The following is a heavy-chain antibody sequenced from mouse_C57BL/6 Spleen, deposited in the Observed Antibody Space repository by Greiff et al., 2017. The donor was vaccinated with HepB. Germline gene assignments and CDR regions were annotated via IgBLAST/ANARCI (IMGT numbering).Heavy chain of an antibody. D-gene: IGHD2-12*01. CDR3: ARRNSPYYVDY. CDR1: GFTFSSYG. J-gene: IGHJ2*01. V-gene: IGHV5-6*01. Sequence: EVQLQESGGDLVKPGGSLKLSCAASGFTFSSYGMSWVRQTPDKRLEWVATISSGGSYTYYPDSVKGRFTISRDNAKNTLYLQMSSLKSEDTAMYYCARRNSPYYVDYGGQGTTLTVSS. CDR2: ISSGGSYT.